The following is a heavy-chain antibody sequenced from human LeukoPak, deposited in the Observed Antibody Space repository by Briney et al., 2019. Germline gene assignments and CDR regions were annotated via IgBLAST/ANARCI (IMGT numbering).Heavy chain of an antibody. CDR2: IYYSGST. Sequence: SETLSLTCTVSGYSISSGYYWGWIRQPPGKGLEWIGSIYYSGSTYYNPSLKSRVTISVDTSKNQFSLKLSSVTAADTAVYYCARAAHYYDFWSGYYYYYYMDVWGKGTTVTVSS. CDR1: GYSISSGYY. CDR3: ARAAHYYDFWSGYYYYYYMDV. V-gene: IGHV4-38-2*02. D-gene: IGHD3-3*01. J-gene: IGHJ6*03.